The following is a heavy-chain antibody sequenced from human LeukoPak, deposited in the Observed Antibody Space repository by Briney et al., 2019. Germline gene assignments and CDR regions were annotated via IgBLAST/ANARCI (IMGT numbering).Heavy chain of an antibody. J-gene: IGHJ6*03. CDR2: ISSSSSYI. V-gene: IGHV3-21*01. Sequence: GGSLRLSCAASGFTFSSYSMNWVRQAPGKGLEWVSSISSSSSYIYHADSVKGRFTISRDNAKNSLYLQMNSLRAEDTAVYYCARTPPPDYDILTGYPYYYYYMDVWGKGTTVTISS. CDR1: GFTFSSYS. CDR3: ARTPPPDYDILTGYPYYYYYMDV. D-gene: IGHD3-9*01.